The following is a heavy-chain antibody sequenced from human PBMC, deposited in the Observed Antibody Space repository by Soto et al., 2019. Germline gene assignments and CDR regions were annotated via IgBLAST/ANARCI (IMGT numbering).Heavy chain of an antibody. V-gene: IGHV3-30*18. Sequence: QVQLVESGGGVVQPGRSLRLSCAASGFTFSSYGMHWVRQAPGKGLEWVAVISYDGSNKYYADSVKGRFTISRDNSKNTLYLQMNSLRAEDTAVYYCAKDRVVFDLWGQGTMVTVSS. J-gene: IGHJ3*01. CDR2: ISYDGSNK. CDR3: AKDRVVFDL. CDR1: GFTFSSYG. D-gene: IGHD2-15*01.